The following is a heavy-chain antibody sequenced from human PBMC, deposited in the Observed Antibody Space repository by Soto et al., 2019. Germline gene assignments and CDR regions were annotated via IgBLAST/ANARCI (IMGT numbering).Heavy chain of an antibody. J-gene: IGHJ3*02. CDR3: ARAIDYYDRNGYQEYFDI. CDR2: ISYDGSNK. V-gene: IGHV3-30-3*01. D-gene: IGHD3-22*01. Sequence: QVQLVESGGGVVQPGRSLRLSCAASGFTFSSYAMHWVRQAPGKGLEWVAVISYDGSNKYYADSVKGRFTISRDNSKNPLSLHMNSLRAEDTAVYYCARAIDYYDRNGYQEYFDILGKGTMVTVSS. CDR1: GFTFSSYA.